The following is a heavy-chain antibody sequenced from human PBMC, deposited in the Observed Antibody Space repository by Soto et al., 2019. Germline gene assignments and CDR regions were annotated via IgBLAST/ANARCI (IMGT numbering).Heavy chain of an antibody. J-gene: IGHJ4*02. V-gene: IGHV4-30-2*01. Sequence: SETLSLTCAVFCGSITSGGYSWSWIRQPPGKGLEWIGYIFRSGSTSYTPSLKSRVTISLDRSKNQFSLNLSSVTAADTAVYFCARGRGSYSAGFDYWGQGALVTVS. D-gene: IGHD1-26*01. CDR1: CGSITSGGYS. CDR2: IFRSGST. CDR3: ARGRGSYSAGFDY.